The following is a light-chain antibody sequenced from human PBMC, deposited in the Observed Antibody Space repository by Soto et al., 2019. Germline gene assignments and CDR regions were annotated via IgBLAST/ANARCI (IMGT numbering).Light chain of an antibody. CDR1: SGDVGAYNY. CDR3: SSYVRSPLGVV. Sequence: QSALTQPPSASGSPGQSVTISCTGTSGDVGAYNYVSWYQQHPGKAPKLMIYEVTKRPSGVPDRFSGSKSGDTASLTVSGLQAEDEAEYFCSSYVRSPLGVVFGGGTKLTV. J-gene: IGLJ2*01. CDR2: EVT. V-gene: IGLV2-8*01.